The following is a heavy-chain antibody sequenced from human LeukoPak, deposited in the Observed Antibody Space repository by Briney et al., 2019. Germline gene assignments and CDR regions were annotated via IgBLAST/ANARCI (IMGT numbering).Heavy chain of an antibody. CDR3: ARDTAGCDY. D-gene: IGHD5-18*01. J-gene: IGHJ4*02. CDR1: GFIISNYW. CDR2: INQDGSEK. V-gene: IGHV3-7*03. Sequence: GGSLKLSCAASGFIISNYWMSWVRQAPGKGLEWVANINQDGSEKYYVDSVKGRFTISRDNAKNSLYLQMNGLRPEDTAVYYCARDTAGCDYWGQGTLVTVSS.